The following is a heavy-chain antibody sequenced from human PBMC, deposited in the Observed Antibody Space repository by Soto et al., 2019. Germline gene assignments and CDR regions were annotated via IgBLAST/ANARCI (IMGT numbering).Heavy chain of an antibody. CDR2: SSPDGST. Sequence: GSLRLSCAASGFSLRSQWMHWIRQTPGKGLEWVSRSSPDGSTLYADSVKGRFTISRDNAKNTVYLQMNSLRVEDTAMYYCSVSIFGVVHYWGQGNLVTVSS. J-gene: IGHJ4*02. V-gene: IGHV3-74*03. CDR1: GFSLRSQW. D-gene: IGHD3-3*01. CDR3: SVSIFGVVHY.